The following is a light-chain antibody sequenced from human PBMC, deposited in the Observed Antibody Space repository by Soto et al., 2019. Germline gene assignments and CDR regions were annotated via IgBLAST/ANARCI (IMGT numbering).Light chain of an antibody. CDR1: SSDVGAYDY. CDR2: EVS. CDR3: SSHTTTNTLWV. V-gene: IGLV2-14*01. J-gene: IGLJ3*02. Sequence: QSAPTKPASVPGSAGQSKTLSCTGTSSDVGAYDYVSWYQQNPGKAPRLIISEVSDRPSGVSNRFSGSKSGNTASLTISGLQAEDEAEYVCSSHTTTNTLWVCGEGTKLTVL.